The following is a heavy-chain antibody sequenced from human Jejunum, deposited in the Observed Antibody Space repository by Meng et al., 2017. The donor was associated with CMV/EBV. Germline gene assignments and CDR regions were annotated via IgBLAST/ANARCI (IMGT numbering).Heavy chain of an antibody. CDR1: FNVSKNY. V-gene: IGHV3-53*01. D-gene: IGHD5-18*01. Sequence: EVQLVESGGGLIQPGGSLKFWFNVSKNYMTWVRQAPGKGLEWVSVIYRGGVTYCADTVKGRFTISRDNAKNTLYLQTNSLRAEDTAVYYCAREGTTLVTYDYWGQGTLVTVSS. CDR2: IYRGGVT. CDR3: AREGTTLVTYDY. J-gene: IGHJ4*02.